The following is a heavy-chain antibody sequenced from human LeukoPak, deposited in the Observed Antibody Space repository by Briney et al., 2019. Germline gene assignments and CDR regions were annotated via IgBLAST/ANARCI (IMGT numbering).Heavy chain of an antibody. J-gene: IGHJ5*02. Sequence: GGSLRLSCAASGFTFSNAWMNWVRQAPGKGLEWVSSISSSSSYIYYADSVKGRFTISRDNAKNSLYLQMNSLRAEDTAVYYCARGYSSSWYWFDPWGQGTLVTVSS. CDR2: ISSSSSYI. D-gene: IGHD6-13*01. V-gene: IGHV3-21*01. CDR3: ARGYSSSWYWFDP. CDR1: GFTFSNAW.